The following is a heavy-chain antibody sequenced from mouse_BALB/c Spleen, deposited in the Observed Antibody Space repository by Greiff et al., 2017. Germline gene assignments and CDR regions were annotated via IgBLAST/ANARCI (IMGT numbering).Heavy chain of an antibody. CDR2: ISSGGSYT. J-gene: IGHJ3*01. Sequence: EVHLVESGGDLVKPGGSLKLSCAASGFTFSSYGMSWVRQTPDKRLEWVATISSGGSYTYYPDSVKGRFTISRDNAKNTLYLQMSSLKSEDTAMYYCARGKGSYYDYDEVAYWGQGTLVTVSA. D-gene: IGHD2-4*01. CDR1: GFTFSSYG. CDR3: ARGKGSYYDYDEVAY. V-gene: IGHV5-6*01.